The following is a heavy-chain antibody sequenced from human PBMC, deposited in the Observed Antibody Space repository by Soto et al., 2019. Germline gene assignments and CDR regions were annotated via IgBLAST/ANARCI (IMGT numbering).Heavy chain of an antibody. Sequence: PVGSLRLSCAASGFTFSTYWMSWVRQAPGKGLEWVATMRQDGREEHYVDSVKGRFTISRDNAKSSLYLQMNSLRVEDTAVYYCARGCRSASCPYYFDCWGQGTRVTVSS. D-gene: IGHD2-2*01. CDR3: ARGCRSASCPYYFDC. CDR2: MRQDGREE. J-gene: IGHJ4*02. CDR1: GFTFSTYW. V-gene: IGHV3-7*01.